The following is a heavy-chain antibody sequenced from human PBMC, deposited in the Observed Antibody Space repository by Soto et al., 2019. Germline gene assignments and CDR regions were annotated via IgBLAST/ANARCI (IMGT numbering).Heavy chain of an antibody. V-gene: IGHV3-23*01. CDR1: GFTFSSYA. CDR2: ISGSGGST. CDR3: AKVSRAAAARGHLDY. D-gene: IGHD6-13*01. Sequence: GGSLRLSCAASGFTFSSYAMSWVRQAPGKGLEWVSAISGSGGSTYYADSVQGRFTVSGDNSKNTLFLQMNSLRAEDTAVYYCAKVSRAAAARGHLDYWGQGTLVTVSS. J-gene: IGHJ4*02.